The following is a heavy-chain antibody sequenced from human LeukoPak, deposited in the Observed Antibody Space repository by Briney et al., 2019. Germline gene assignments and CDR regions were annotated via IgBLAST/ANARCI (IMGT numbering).Heavy chain of an antibody. CDR3: ASGYCSGGSCYPPGNYYYYYMDV. D-gene: IGHD2-15*01. Sequence: ASVKVSCKASGYTFTSYDINWVRQATGQGLEWMGWMNPNSGNTGYAQKFQGRVTMTRNTSISTAYMELSSLRSEDTAVYYCASGYCSGGSCYPPGNYYYYYMDVWGKGTTVTVSS. J-gene: IGHJ6*03. V-gene: IGHV1-8*01. CDR1: GYTFTSYD. CDR2: MNPNSGNT.